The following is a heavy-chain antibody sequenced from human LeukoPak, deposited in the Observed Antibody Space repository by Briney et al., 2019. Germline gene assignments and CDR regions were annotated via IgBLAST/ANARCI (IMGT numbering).Heavy chain of an antibody. V-gene: IGHV3-64D*09. CDR3: VKGTIRDRETPLDC. CDR1: GFTFSDYA. D-gene: IGHD1-14*01. CDR2: VTTNGLTT. J-gene: IGHJ4*02. Sequence: GGSLRLSCLASGFTFSDYAMHWVRQAPGKGLEHVSGVTTNGLTTYYADSVKGRFTISRDNSRKTLYLQMSSLRPDDTAVYYCVKGTIRDRETPLDCWGPGALVTVSS.